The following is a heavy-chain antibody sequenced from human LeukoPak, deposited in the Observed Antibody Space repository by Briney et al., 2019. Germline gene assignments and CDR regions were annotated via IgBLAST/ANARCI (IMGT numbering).Heavy chain of an antibody. V-gene: IGHV3-30*02. CDR3: AKDPSTYGDYGRYLDY. D-gene: IGHD4-17*01. Sequence: PGRSLRLSCEASGFTFSHYGMHWVRQAPGKGLEWVAFIRYDGSNKYYADSVKGRFTISRDNSKNTLYLQMNSLRAEDTAVYYCAKDPSTYGDYGRYLDYWGQGTLVTVSS. CDR1: GFTFSHYG. CDR2: IRYDGSNK. J-gene: IGHJ4*02.